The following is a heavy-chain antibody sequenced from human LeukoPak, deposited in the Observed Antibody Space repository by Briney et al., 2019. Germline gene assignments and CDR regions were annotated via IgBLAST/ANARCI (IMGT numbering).Heavy chain of an antibody. D-gene: IGHD6-6*01. CDR2: ISSSSSYI. CDR1: GFTFSSYS. J-gene: IGHJ4*02. Sequence: SGGSQRLSCAASGFTFSSYSMNWVRQAPGKGLEWVSSISSSSSYIYYADSVKGRFTISRDNAKNSLYLQMNSLRAEDTAVNYCAREGRIAARRTYYFDYWGQGTLVTVSS. CDR3: AREGRIAARRTYYFDY. V-gene: IGHV3-21*01.